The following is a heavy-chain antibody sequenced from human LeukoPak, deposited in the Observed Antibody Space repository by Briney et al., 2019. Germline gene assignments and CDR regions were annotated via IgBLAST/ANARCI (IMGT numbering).Heavy chain of an antibody. CDR1: TGTFSSYG. CDR3: VRDYDSNGPQKNYFDF. D-gene: IGHD3-16*01. CDR2: IIPMYDTT. Sequence: SVKVSCKASTGTFSSYGISWVRQAPAQGLDWMGRIIPMYDTTSYPENFQGRVTISADKSTGTAYMELSSLTSGDTAVYFCVRDYDSNGPQKNYFDFWGRGSLITVSS. V-gene: IGHV1-69*06. J-gene: IGHJ4*02.